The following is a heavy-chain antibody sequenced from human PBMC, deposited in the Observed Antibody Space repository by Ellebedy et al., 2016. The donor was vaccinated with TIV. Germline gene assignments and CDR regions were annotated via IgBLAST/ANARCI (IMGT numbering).Heavy chain of an antibody. D-gene: IGHD3-22*01. V-gene: IGHV1-3*01. CDR3: ARARNYYDSSGYYQKSFGMDV. Sequence: ASVKVSCKASGYTFTTYAMHWVRQAPGQRLEWMGWINAGNGNTKYSQKFQGRVTITRDTSASPAYMELSSLRSEDTAVYYCARARNYYDSSGYYQKSFGMDVWGQGTTVTVSS. CDR1: GYTFTTYA. CDR2: INAGNGNT. J-gene: IGHJ6*02.